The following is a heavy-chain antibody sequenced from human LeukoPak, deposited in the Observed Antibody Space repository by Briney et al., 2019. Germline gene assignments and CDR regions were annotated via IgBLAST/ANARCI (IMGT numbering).Heavy chain of an antibody. V-gene: IGHV3-66*01. CDR3: ARGARFDY. CDR2: MYSGNYI. Sequence: GGSLRLSCVASGFTVSNNYMSWVRQAPGKGLEWVSIMYSGNYIYYADSVKGRFTISRDNSKNTLYLQMGSLRAEDMAVYYCARGARFDYWGQGTLVTVSS. D-gene: IGHD1-26*01. J-gene: IGHJ4*02. CDR1: GFTVSNNY.